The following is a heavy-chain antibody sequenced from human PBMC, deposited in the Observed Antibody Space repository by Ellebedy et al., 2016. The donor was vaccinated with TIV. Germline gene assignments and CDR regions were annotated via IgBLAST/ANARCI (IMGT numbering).Heavy chain of an antibody. J-gene: IGHJ6*02. Sequence: SETLSLTXTVSGGSISSSGYYWGWIRQPPGKGLEWIGSIYYSGRTHYNPSLKSRVTISVDTSKNQFSLRLTSVTAADTAVYYCARDLIPAAMGMDVWGQGTTVTVSS. V-gene: IGHV4-39*07. CDR3: ARDLIPAAMGMDV. D-gene: IGHD2-2*01. CDR1: GGSISSSGYY. CDR2: IYYSGRT.